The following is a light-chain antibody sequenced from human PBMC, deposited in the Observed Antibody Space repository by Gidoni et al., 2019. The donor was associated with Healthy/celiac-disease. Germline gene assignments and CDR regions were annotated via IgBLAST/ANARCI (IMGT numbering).Light chain of an antibody. CDR3: QQSYRTPRT. J-gene: IGKJ2*01. CDR1: QSISSY. CDR2: AAS. Sequence: DIQMTQSPSSLSASVGDRVTITCRASQSISSYLNWYQQKPGKAPTLLIYAASSLQSRVPSRFSGSGSGTDFTLTISSLQPEDFATYYCQQSYRTPRTFGQGTKLEIK. V-gene: IGKV1-39*01.